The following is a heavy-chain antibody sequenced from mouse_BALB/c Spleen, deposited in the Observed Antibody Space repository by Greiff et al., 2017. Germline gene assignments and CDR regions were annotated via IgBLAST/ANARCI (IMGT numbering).Heavy chain of an antibody. J-gene: IGHJ3*01. CDR3: ARRDSLLRHGFAY. CDR1: GYTFTSYW. V-gene: IGHV1-87*01. Sequence: QVQLQQSGAELARPGASVKLSCKASGYTFTSYWMQWVKQRPGQGLEWIGAIYPGDGDTRYTQKFKGKATLTADKSSSTAYMQLSSLASEDSAVYYCARRDSLLRHGFAYWGQGTLVTVSA. D-gene: IGHD1-2*01. CDR2: IYPGDGDT.